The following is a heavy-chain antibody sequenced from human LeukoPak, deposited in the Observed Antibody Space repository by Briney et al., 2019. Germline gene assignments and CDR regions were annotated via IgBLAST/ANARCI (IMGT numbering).Heavy chain of an antibody. CDR1: GFTFSSYG. D-gene: IGHD3-16*02. V-gene: IGHV3-33*01. CDR3: ARAQDDYVWESYRY. Sequence: PGRSLRLSCAASGFTFSSYGMHWVRQAPGKGLEWVAVIWYDGSNKYYADSVKGRFTISRDNSKNTLYLQMNSLRAEDTAVYYCARAQDDYVWESYRYWGQGTLVTVSS. CDR2: IWYDGSNK. J-gene: IGHJ4*02.